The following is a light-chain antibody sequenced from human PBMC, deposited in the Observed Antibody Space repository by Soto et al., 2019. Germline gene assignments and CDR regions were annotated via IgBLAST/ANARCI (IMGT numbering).Light chain of an antibody. V-gene: IGKV1-39*01. CDR1: QSISSY. Sequence: DIQMTQSPSSLSASVRDRVIITCRASQSISSYLNWYQQKPGKAPKVLIYAASSLQSGVPSRFSGSGSGTEFTLTISSLQPEDFVTYYCQQSYSTPWTFGQGTKVEIK. CDR3: QQSYSTPWT. CDR2: AAS. J-gene: IGKJ1*01.